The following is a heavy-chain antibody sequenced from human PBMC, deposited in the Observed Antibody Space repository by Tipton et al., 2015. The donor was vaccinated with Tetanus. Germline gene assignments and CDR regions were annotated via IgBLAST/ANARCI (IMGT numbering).Heavy chain of an antibody. J-gene: IGHJ5*02. CDR2: IYYSGST. Sequence: TLSLTCNVSGASMSSSSYYWSWIRQPPGKGLESIGYIYYSGSTYYNPSLKSRVTISVDTSKNQFSLKLSSVTAADTAVYYCACNPNIAAAGTGEDSGWFDPWGQGTLVTVSS. D-gene: IGHD6-13*01. CDR3: ACNPNIAAAGTGEDSGWFDP. V-gene: IGHV4-61*01. CDR1: GASMSSSSYY.